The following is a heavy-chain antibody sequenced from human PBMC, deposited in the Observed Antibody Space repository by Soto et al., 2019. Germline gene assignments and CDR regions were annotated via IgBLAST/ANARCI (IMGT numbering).Heavy chain of an antibody. D-gene: IGHD2-2*01. CDR1: GDSVTSYY. V-gene: IGHV4-4*07. Sequence: SETLSLTCIVSGDSVTSYYWSWIRQPAGKGLEWIGRIGRVYPTETFNYNPFLKSRVTLSVDTSKNQFSLNLSSVTAADSAVYYCARDLGDQLLSGTMDVWGPGTTVTVSS. CDR3: ARDLGDQLLSGTMDV. J-gene: IGHJ6*02. CDR2: IGRVYPTETF.